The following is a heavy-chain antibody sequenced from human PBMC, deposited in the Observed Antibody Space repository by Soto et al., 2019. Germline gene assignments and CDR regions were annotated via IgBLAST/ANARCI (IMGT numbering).Heavy chain of an antibody. CDR3: ANSVEWGDYYYYYGMDV. V-gene: IGHV3-23*01. CDR1: GFTFSNTW. J-gene: IGHJ6*02. D-gene: IGHD1-26*01. Sequence: PGGSLRLSCAASGFTFSNTWMHWVRQAPGKGLEWVSAISGSGGSTYYADSVKGRFTISRDNSKNTLYLQMNSLRAEDTAVYYCANSVEWGDYYYYYGMDVWGQGTTVTVSS. CDR2: ISGSGGST.